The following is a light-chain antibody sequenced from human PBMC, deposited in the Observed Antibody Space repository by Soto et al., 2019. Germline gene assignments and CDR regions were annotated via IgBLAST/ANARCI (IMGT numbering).Light chain of an antibody. V-gene: IGKV3-15*01. CDR3: QQGHNWPLT. CDR1: QSISTE. CDR2: SAS. Sequence: EIVMTQSPATLSVSPGERATLSCRASQSISTELAWYQQQPGQPPRLLIYSASTRATGVPARFTGSGSGSEFTLTFRWLQSEDFAVYYCQQGHNWPLTFGQGTRLEI. J-gene: IGKJ2*01.